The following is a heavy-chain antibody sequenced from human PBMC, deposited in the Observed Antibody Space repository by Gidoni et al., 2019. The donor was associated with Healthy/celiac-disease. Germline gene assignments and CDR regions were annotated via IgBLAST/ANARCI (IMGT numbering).Heavy chain of an antibody. CDR3: ARAGYCSSTSCYGDWFDP. CDR1: GGSISSYS. CDR2: IYYSGST. V-gene: IGHV4-59*01. D-gene: IGHD2-2*01. J-gene: IGHJ5*02. Sequence: QVQLQESGPGLVKPSETLSLTCTVSGGSISSYSWSWIRQPPGKGLEWIGYIYYSGSTNYNPSLKSRVTISVDTSKNQFSLKLSSVTAADTAVYYCARAGYCSSTSCYGDWFDPWGQGTLVTVSS.